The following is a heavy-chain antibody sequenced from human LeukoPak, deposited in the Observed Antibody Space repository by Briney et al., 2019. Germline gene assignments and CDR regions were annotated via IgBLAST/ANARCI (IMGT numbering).Heavy chain of an antibody. CDR3: AKDNTYYYDSSGSFDY. D-gene: IGHD3-22*01. Sequence: GGSLRLSCAASGFTFDDYAMHWVRHAPGKGLEWVSGISWNSGSIGYADSVKGRFTISRDNAKNSLYLQMNSLRAEDTALYYCAKDNTYYYDSSGSFDYWGQGTLVTVSS. V-gene: IGHV3-9*01. CDR1: GFTFDDYA. J-gene: IGHJ4*02. CDR2: ISWNSGSI.